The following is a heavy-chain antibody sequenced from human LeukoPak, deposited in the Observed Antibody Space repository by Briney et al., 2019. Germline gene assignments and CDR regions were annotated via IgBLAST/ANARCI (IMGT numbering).Heavy chain of an antibody. CDR1: GYTFTGYY. V-gene: IGHV1-2*06. Sequence: ASVKVSCKASGYTFTGYYMHWVRQAPGQGLEWMGRINPNSGGTNYAQKFQGRVTMTRDTSISTAYMELSRLRSDDTAVYYCARVSNRYSGSYELVYWGQGTLVTVS. J-gene: IGHJ4*02. D-gene: IGHD1-26*01. CDR3: ARVSNRYSGSYELVY. CDR2: INPNSGGT.